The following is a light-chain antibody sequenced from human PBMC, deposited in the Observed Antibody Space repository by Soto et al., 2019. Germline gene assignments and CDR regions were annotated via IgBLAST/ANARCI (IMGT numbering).Light chain of an antibody. CDR2: EVS. CDR1: SSDVGGYDY. CDR3: TSYAGRNIWV. Sequence: QSALTQPPSASGSPGQSVTISCTGTSSDVGGYDYVSWYRQHPGKAPQLLIYEVSQRPSGVPDRFSGSKAGNTASLTVSGLQAEDEGHYYCTSYAGRNIWVFGGGTKLTVL. J-gene: IGLJ3*02. V-gene: IGLV2-8*01.